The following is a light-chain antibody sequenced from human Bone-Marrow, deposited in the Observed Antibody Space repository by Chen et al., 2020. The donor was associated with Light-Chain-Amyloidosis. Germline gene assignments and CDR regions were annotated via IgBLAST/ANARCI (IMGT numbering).Light chain of an antibody. V-gene: IGLV2-8*01. CDR2: EIS. J-gene: IGLJ3*02. Sequence: QSALTQPPPASGSPGQSVTLSCIGTSTDVGAYKFVSWDQQDVGKAPKLFISEISKRPPGVPDRFSGSKSGNTASLAVSALQAGEEGDYYCSSWGGGTNLVLFGGGTMLTGL. CDR3: SSWGGGTNLVL. CDR1: STDVGAYKF.